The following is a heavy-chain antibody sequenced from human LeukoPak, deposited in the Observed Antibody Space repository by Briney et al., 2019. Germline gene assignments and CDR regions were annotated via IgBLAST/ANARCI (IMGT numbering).Heavy chain of an antibody. CDR3: ASHCSSTSCVSNWFDH. V-gene: IGHV1-24*01. CDR1: GYTLTELS. CDR2: FDPEDGET. D-gene: IGHD2-2*01. J-gene: IGHJ5*02. Sequence: ASVKVSCKVSGYTLTELSMHWVRQAPGKGLEWMGGFDPEDGETIYAQKFQGRVTMTTDTSTSTAYMELRSLRSDDTAVYYCASHCSSTSCVSNWFDHWGQGTLVTVSS.